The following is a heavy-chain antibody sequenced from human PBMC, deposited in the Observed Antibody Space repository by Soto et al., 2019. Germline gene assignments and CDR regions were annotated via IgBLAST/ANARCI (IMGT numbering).Heavy chain of an antibody. V-gene: IGHV3-30-3*01. CDR1: GFTFSSFP. CDR3: APGPTTYGDSLDY. CDR2: VSYDGNNE. D-gene: IGHD4-17*01. Sequence: QVRLVESGGGVVRPGRSLRLACAASGFTFSSFPMHWVRQAPGKGLEWVAVVSYDGNNEYYADSVKGRFTISRDNSRTTLFLQMKSLRVEDTALYYCAPGPTTYGDSLDYWGQGALVTVSS. J-gene: IGHJ4*02.